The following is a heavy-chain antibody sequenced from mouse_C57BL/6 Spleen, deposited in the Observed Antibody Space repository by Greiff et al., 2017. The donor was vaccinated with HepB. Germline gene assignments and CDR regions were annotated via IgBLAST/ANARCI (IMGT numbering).Heavy chain of an antibody. V-gene: IGHV1-64*01. CDR3: ARSSITTVVEYYAMDY. Sequence: QVQLQQPGAELVKPGASVKLSCKASGYTFTSYWMHWVKQRPEKGLEWIGMIHPNGGSTNYNENFKSKATLTVDKSSSTAYMQLSSLTSEDSAVYYCARSSITTVVEYYAMDYWGQGTSVTVSS. D-gene: IGHD1-1*01. J-gene: IGHJ4*01. CDR1: GYTFTSYW. CDR2: IHPNGGST.